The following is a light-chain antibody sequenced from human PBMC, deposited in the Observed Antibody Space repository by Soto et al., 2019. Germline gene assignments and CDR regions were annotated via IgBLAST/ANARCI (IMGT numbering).Light chain of an antibody. CDR3: SSYTTSSTHFV. J-gene: IGLJ3*02. CDR1: SSDVGSYNY. CDR2: DVS. V-gene: IGLV2-14*01. Sequence: QSALTQPASVSGSPGQSITISCTGTSSDVGSYNYVSWYQPYPGKAPKLMIYDVSNRPSGVSYRFSGSKSGNTASLTISGLQAEDEADYYCSSYTTSSTHFVFGGGTKVTVL.